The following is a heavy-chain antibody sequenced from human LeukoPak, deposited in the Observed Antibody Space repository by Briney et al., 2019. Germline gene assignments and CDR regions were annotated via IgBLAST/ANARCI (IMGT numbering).Heavy chain of an antibody. D-gene: IGHD3-22*01. CDR1: GGSISSYY. V-gene: IGHV4-59*01. J-gene: IGHJ6*02. Sequence: PSETLSLTCTVSGGSISSYYWSWIRQPPGKGLEWIGYIYYSGSTNYNSSLKSRVTISVDTSKNQFSLKLSSVTAADTAVYYCARDEYYYDSSGYYYYGMDVWGQGTTVTVSS. CDR2: IYYSGST. CDR3: ARDEYYYDSSGYYYYGMDV.